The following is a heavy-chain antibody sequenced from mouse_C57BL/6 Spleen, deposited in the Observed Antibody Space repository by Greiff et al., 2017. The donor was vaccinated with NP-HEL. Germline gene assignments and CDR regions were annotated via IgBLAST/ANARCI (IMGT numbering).Heavy chain of an antibody. CDR1: GYTFTDYN. V-gene: IGHV1-22*01. CDR2: INPNNGGT. Sequence: EVKLQQSGPELVKPGASVKMSCKASGYTFTDYNMHWVKQSHGKSLEWIGYINPNNGGTSYNQKFKGKATLTVNKSSSTAYMELRSLTSEDSAVYYCASPFITTVVAPGYWGQGTTLTVSS. D-gene: IGHD1-1*01. J-gene: IGHJ2*01. CDR3: ASPFITTVVAPGY.